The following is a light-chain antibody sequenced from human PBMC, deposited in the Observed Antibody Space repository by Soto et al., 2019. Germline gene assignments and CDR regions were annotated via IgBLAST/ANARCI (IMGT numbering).Light chain of an antibody. CDR2: DAS. V-gene: IGKV3-11*01. CDR1: QSVSSS. CDR3: QQRSNWPPGTIT. Sequence: EIVLTQFPATLSLSPGERATLSCRASQSVSSSLAWYQQKPGQAPRLLMYDASNRATGIPARFTGSGSGTDVTLTISSLEPEDFAVYYCQQRSNWPPGTITFGQGTRLEIK. J-gene: IGKJ5*01.